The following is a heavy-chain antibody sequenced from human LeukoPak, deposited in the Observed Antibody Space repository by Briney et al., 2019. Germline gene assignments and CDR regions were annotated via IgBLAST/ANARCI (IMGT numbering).Heavy chain of an antibody. V-gene: IGHV4-34*01. J-gene: IGHJ4*02. CDR1: GGSFSGYY. CDR2: INHSGST. Sequence: SETLSLTCAVYGGSFSGYYWSWIRQPPGKGLECIGEINHSGSTNYNPSLMSRVTISVDTPKNQFSLKLSSLTAADTAVYSRARGSSPYRHFDYWGQGTLVTVSS. CDR3: ARGSSPYRHFDY.